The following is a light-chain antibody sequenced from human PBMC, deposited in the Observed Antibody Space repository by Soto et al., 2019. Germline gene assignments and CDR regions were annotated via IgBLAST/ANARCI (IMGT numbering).Light chain of an antibody. CDR3: QQYASSPWT. V-gene: IGKV3-20*01. J-gene: IGKJ1*01. CDR2: GAS. Sequence: EIVLTQSPGTLSLSPGERATLSCRASQSVTSNYLAWYQQKPGQAPSLLIYGASARAAGIPDRFSGSGTGTDFALTISGLGPEDFAVYFCQQYASSPWTFGQGTKVDIK. CDR1: QSVTSNY.